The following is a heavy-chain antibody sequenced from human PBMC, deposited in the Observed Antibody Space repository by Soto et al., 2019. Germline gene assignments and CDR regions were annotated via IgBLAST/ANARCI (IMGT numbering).Heavy chain of an antibody. Sequence: QVQLVQSGAEVKKPGSSVKVSCKASGGTFSSYAISWVRQAPGQGLEWMGGIIPIFGTANYAQKFQGRVTITADQSTSTAYMELSSMRSEDTAVYYCASSPDCGGDCYSGHFQHWGQGTLVTVSS. V-gene: IGHV1-69*01. CDR1: GGTFSSYA. CDR3: ASSPDCGGDCYSGHFQH. CDR2: IIPIFGTA. D-gene: IGHD2-21*02. J-gene: IGHJ1*01.